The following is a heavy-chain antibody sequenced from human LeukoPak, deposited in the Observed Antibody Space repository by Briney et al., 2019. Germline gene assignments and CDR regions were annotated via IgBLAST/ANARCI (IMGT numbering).Heavy chain of an antibody. D-gene: IGHD6-13*01. J-gene: IGHJ5*02. CDR3: ARMWFSSSWDRQFDP. CDR1: GGSISSYY. Sequence: SETLSLTCTASGGSISSYYWSWIRQPPGKGLEWIGYIYYSGSTNYNPSLKSRVTISVDTSKNQFSLKLSSVTAADTAVYYCARMWFSSSWDRQFDPWGQGTLVTVSS. V-gene: IGHV4-59*01. CDR2: IYYSGST.